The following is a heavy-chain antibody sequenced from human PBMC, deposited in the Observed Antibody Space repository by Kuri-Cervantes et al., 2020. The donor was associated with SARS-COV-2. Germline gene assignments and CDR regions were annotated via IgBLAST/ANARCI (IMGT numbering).Heavy chain of an antibody. Sequence: SETLSLTCAVFGGSFSGYYWSWIRQSPGKGLEWIGKINHSGSTNYNPSLSSRVTISVDMSKNQFSLRLSSVTAADTAMYYCATVIVVVPAAIGWSWFDPWGQGTLVTVSS. V-gene: IGHV4-34*01. CDR1: GGSFSGYY. J-gene: IGHJ5*02. CDR3: ATVIVVVPAAIGWSWFDP. D-gene: IGHD2-2*01. CDR2: INHSGST.